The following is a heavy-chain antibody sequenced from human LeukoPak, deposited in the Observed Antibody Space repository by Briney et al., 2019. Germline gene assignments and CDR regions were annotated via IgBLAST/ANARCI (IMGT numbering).Heavy chain of an antibody. CDR2: IIPIFGTA. V-gene: IGHV1-69*13. CDR1: GGTFSSYA. D-gene: IGHD3-22*01. Sequence: GASVKVSCKASGGTFSSYAISWVRQAPGQGLEWMGGIIPIFGTANYAQKFQGRVTITADESTSTAYMELSSLRSEDTAVYYCARGGTYYDSSGYYHVGDYWGQGTLVTVSS. J-gene: IGHJ4*02. CDR3: ARGGTYYDSSGYYHVGDY.